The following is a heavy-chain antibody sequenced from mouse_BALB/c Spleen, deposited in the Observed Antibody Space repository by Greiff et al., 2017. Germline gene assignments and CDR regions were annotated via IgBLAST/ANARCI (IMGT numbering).Heavy chain of an antibody. V-gene: IGHV5-6-3*01. J-gene: IGHJ4*01. CDR3: ARDRYDYAMDY. CDR2: INSNGGST. D-gene: IGHD2-14*01. CDR1: GFTFSSYG. Sequence: EVKLVESGGGLVQPGGSLKLSCAASGFTFSSYGMSWVRQTPDKRLELVATINSNGGSTYYPYSVKGRFTISRDNAKNTLYLQMSSLKYEDTAMYYCARDRYDYAMDYWGQGTSVTVSS.